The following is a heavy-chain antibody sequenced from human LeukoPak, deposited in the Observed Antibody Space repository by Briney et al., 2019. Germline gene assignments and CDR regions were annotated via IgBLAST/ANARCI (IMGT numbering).Heavy chain of an antibody. CDR1: GGSISSYY. CDR2: IYYSGST. V-gene: IGHV4-59*01. Sequence: PSETLSLTCTVSGGSISSYYWSWIRQPLGKRLEWIGHIYYSGSTNYNPSFKSRVTISVDTSKNQFSLKLSSVTAADTAVYYCASRSSIWSGYQDTLYYFDSWGQGTLVTVSS. D-gene: IGHD3-3*01. CDR3: ASRSSIWSGYQDTLYYFDS. J-gene: IGHJ4*02.